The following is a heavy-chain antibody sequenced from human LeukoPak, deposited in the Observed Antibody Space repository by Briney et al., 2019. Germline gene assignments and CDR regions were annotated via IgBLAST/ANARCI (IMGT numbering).Heavy chain of an antibody. V-gene: IGHV4-39*07. J-gene: IGHJ4*02. Sequence: SETLSLTCSVSGGSISSSNYYWGWIRQPPGKGLEWIGNIYYGGSTYNSSLKSRGTMSIDTSKNQFSLKLSSVTAADTAVYYCARGTLYSGWSYYLDYWGQGTLVTVSS. D-gene: IGHD6-19*01. CDR1: GGSISSSNYY. CDR3: ARGTLYSGWSYYLDY. CDR2: IYYGGST.